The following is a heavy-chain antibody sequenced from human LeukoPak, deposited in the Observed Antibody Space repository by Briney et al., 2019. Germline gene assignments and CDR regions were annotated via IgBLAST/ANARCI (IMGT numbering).Heavy chain of an antibody. Sequence: PGGSLRLSCAASGFTFSNYNMHWVRQAPGKGLEWVSYITLSRSTIYYADSVEGRFTISRDNARNSLYLQMNSLRAEDTAVYYCARAPLIDYYDSSGAFDIWGQGTMVTVSS. V-gene: IGHV3-48*01. J-gene: IGHJ3*02. D-gene: IGHD3-22*01. CDR1: GFTFSNYN. CDR2: ITLSRSTI. CDR3: ARAPLIDYYDSSGAFDI.